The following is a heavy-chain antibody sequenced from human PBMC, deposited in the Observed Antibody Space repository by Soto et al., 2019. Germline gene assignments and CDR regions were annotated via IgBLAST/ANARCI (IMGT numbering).Heavy chain of an antibody. CDR1: GYTFSNSG. D-gene: IGHD2-8*01. CDR3: ARDEYNNGRNWLNP. CDR2: ISTHNGNT. J-gene: IGHJ5*02. V-gene: IGHV1-18*01. Sequence: QVQLVQSGPEVKKPGASVKVSCKASGYTFSNSGFSWMRQAPGQGLEWMGWISTHNGNTNYAQKFQGRLSMTTDTSTSTAFMELRTLRSDDTAVYYCARDEYNNGRNWLNPWGQGTLVTVTS.